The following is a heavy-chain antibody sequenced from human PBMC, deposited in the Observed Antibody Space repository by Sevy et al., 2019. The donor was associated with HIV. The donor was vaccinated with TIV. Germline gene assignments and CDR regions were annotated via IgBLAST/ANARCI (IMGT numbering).Heavy chain of an antibody. CDR2: INSDGSST. Sequence: GGSLRLSCVASVFTFDSYWMHWVRQAPGKGLVWVSRINSDGSSTPYADSVKGRFTISRDNAKNTLYLQLNRLGAEDTAVYYCTRGDPIVPPAGYYYHMDVWGKGTTVTVSS. CDR3: TRGDPIVPPAGYYYHMDV. J-gene: IGHJ6*03. V-gene: IGHV3-74*01. CDR1: VFTFDSYW. D-gene: IGHD1-26*01.